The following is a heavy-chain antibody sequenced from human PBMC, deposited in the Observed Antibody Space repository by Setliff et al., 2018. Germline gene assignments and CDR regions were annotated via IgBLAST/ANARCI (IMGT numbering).Heavy chain of an antibody. D-gene: IGHD6-19*01. Sequence: TLSLTCAVSGGSISSSNWWSWVRQPPGKGLEWIGEIYHSGSTNYNPSLKSRVTISVDTSKNQFSLKLSSVTAADTAVYYCARVSQYSSGWYYYYYYGMDVWGQGTTVTVSS. CDR1: GGSISSSNW. J-gene: IGHJ6*02. CDR3: ARVSQYSSGWYYYYYYGMDV. CDR2: IYHSGST. V-gene: IGHV4-4*02.